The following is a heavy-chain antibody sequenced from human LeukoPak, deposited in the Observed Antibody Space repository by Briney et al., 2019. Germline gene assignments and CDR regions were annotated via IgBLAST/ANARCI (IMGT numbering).Heavy chain of an antibody. CDR1: GFTFSSYA. Sequence: PGGSLRLSCAASGFTFSSYAMSWVRQAPGKGLEWVSAISGSGGSTYYADSVKGRFTISRDNSKNTLYLQMNSLRAEDTAVYYCARGSDPEVENWFDPWGQGTLVTVSS. V-gene: IGHV3-23*01. D-gene: IGHD1-1*01. J-gene: IGHJ5*02. CDR2: ISGSGGST. CDR3: ARGSDPEVENWFDP.